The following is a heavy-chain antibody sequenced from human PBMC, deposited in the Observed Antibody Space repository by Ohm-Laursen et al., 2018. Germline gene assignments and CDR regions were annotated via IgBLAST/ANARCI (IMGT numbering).Heavy chain of an antibody. Sequence: SVKVSCKASGFTFTSSAVQWVRQARGQRLEWIGWIVVGSGNTNYAQKFQERVTITRDMSTSTAYMELSSLRSEDTAVYYCAAVDGYYYSVDAFDIWGQGTMVTVSS. V-gene: IGHV1-58*01. CDR3: AAVDGYYYSVDAFDI. CDR1: GFTFTSSA. J-gene: IGHJ3*02. D-gene: IGHD3-22*01. CDR2: IVVGSGNT.